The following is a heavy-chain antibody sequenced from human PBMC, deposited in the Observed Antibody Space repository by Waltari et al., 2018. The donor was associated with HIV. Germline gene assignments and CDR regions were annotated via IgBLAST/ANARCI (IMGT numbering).Heavy chain of an antibody. Sequence: EVQLVESGGGLVQPGGSLRLSCAASGFTFSSYAMHWVRQAPGKGLEYVSAISSNGGSTYYANSVKGRFTISRDNSKNTLYLQMGSLRAEDMAVYYCARQYYDILTGYSDSSWFDPWGQGTLVTVSS. CDR3: ARQYYDILTGYSDSSWFDP. CDR1: GFTFSSYA. CDR2: ISSNGGST. V-gene: IGHV3-64*01. D-gene: IGHD3-9*01. J-gene: IGHJ5*02.